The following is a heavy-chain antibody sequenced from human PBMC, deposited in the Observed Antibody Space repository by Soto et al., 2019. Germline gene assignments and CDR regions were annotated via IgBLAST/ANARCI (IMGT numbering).Heavy chain of an antibody. CDR1: GYTFTSYD. J-gene: IGHJ5*02. D-gene: IGHD4-17*01. V-gene: IGHV1-8*01. Sequence: ASVKVSCKASGYTFTSYDINWVRQATGQGLEWMGWMNPNSGNTGYAQKFQGRVTMTRNTSISTAYMELSSLRSEDTAVYYCARGDYDYGDYESVRWFDPWGQGTLVTVSS. CDR2: MNPNSGNT. CDR3: ARGDYDYGDYESVRWFDP.